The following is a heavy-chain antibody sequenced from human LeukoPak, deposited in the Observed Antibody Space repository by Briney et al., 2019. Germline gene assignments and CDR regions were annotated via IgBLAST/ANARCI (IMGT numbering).Heavy chain of an antibody. Sequence: GGSLRLSCAASGFTFSTYWMTWVRQAPGKGLEWVASINQDGSGKFYVDSVKGRFTISRDNAQKSLYLEMNSLRAEDTAFYYCARAVTSTEGYWGQETLVTVSS. D-gene: IGHD4-17*01. CDR1: GFTFSTYW. CDR2: INQDGSGK. V-gene: IGHV3-7*03. CDR3: ARAVTSTEGY. J-gene: IGHJ4*02.